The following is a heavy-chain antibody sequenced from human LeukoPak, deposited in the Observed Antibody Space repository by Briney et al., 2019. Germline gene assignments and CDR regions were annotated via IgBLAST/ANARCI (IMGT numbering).Heavy chain of an antibody. CDR1: GGSISSGGYY. J-gene: IGHJ6*02. CDR2: IYYSGST. D-gene: IGHD3-22*01. Sequence: PSETLSLTCTVSGGSISSGGYYWSWIRQHPGKGLEWIGYIYYSGSTYYNPSLKSRVTIPVDTSKNQFSLKLSPVTAADTAVYYCARSISVDYDSSGYRSSYYGMDVWGQGTTVTVSS. CDR3: ARSISVDYDSSGYRSSYYGMDV. V-gene: IGHV4-31*03.